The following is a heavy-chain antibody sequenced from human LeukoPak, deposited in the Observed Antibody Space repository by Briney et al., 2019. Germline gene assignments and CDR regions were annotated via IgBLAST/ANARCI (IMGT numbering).Heavy chain of an antibody. V-gene: IGHV3-21*01. CDR1: GFTFSSYS. Sequence: PGGSLRLSCAASGFTFSSYSMNWVRQAPGKGLEWVSSISSSSSYIYYADSVKGRFTISRDNAKNSLYLQMNSLRAEDTAVYYCARDSPLGYCSGGSCSVFDIWGQGTMVTVSS. J-gene: IGHJ3*02. CDR3: ARDSPLGYCSGGSCSVFDI. CDR2: ISSSSSYI. D-gene: IGHD2-15*01.